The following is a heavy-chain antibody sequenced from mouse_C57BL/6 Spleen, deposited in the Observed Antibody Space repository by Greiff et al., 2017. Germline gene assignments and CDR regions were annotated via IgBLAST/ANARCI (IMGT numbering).Heavy chain of an antibody. V-gene: IGHV1-63*01. CDR3: ARGYGYDYDWYFDV. D-gene: IGHD2-4*01. Sequence: QVQLKESGAELVRPGTSVKMSCKASGYTFTNYWLGWAKQRPGHGLEWIGDISPGGGYTNYNEKCKGKATLTADKSSSTAYMQFSSLTSEDSAIYYCARGYGYDYDWYFDVWGTGTTVTVSS. CDR1: GYTFTNYW. J-gene: IGHJ1*03. CDR2: ISPGGGYT.